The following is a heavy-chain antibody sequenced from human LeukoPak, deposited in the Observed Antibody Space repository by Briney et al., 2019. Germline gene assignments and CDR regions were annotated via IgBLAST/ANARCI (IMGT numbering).Heavy chain of an antibody. J-gene: IGHJ6*03. CDR1: GVSIRGDTYY. D-gene: IGHD6-19*01. CDR2: YHIGNT. CDR3: ARLWDSTGLYFYYYMDV. V-gene: IGHV4-39*01. Sequence: SETLSLTCTVSGVSIRGDTYYWGWIRQPPGKGLEWIGNYHIGNTYYNPSLKSRVTISEDTSKNQLSLRVNSVTAADTAVYYCARLWDSTGLYFYYYMDVWGEGTTVTVSS.